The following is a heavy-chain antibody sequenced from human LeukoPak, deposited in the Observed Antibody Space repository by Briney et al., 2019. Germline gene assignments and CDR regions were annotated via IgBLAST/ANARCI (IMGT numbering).Heavy chain of an antibody. D-gene: IGHD1-14*01. CDR2: IYYSGST. J-gene: IGHJ4*02. CDR1: GGSISSYY. V-gene: IGHV4-59*01. Sequence: PSETLSLTCTVSGGSISSYYWSWIRQPPGKGLEWIGYIYYSGSTNYNPSLKSRVTISVDTSKNQFSLKLSSVTAADTAVYYCARDTGALPDYWGQGTLVTVSS. CDR3: ARDTGALPDY.